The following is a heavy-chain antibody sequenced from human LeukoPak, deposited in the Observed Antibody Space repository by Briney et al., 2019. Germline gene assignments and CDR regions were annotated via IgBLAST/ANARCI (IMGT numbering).Heavy chain of an antibody. D-gene: IGHD3-22*01. Sequence: GGSLRLSCAASGFTFSSYGMHWVRQAPGKGLEWVAVISYDGSNKYYADSVKGRFTISRDNSKNTLYLQMNSLRAEDTAVYYCAKPIYSSGHRHYYYYGMDVWGQGTTVTVSS. CDR1: GFTFSSYG. CDR2: ISYDGSNK. CDR3: AKPIYSSGHRHYYYYGMDV. V-gene: IGHV3-30*18. J-gene: IGHJ6*02.